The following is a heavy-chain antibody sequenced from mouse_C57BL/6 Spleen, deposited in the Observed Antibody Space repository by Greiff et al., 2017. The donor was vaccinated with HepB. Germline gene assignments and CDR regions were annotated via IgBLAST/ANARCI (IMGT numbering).Heavy chain of an antibody. Sequence: VQLQQSGPGLVKPSQSLSLTCSVTGYSITSGYYWNWIRQFPGNKLEWMGYISYDGSNNYKPSLKNRISITRDTSKNQFFLKLNSVTTEDTATYYCARPHDYGSACAYWGQGTLVTVSA. CDR2: ISYDGSN. D-gene: IGHD1-1*01. CDR3: ARPHDYGSACAY. V-gene: IGHV3-6*01. J-gene: IGHJ3*01. CDR1: GYSITSGYY.